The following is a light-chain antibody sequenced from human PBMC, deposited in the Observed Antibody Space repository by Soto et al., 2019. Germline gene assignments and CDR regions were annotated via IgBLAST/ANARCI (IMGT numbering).Light chain of an antibody. Sequence: QSALTQPASVSGSPGQSITISCTGTSSDVGGYNYVSWYQQHPGKAPKLMIYDVSNRPSGVSNRFSGCKSGNTASLTISGLQAEDEADYYCSSYTSSSTLYVFGTGTKVTVL. CDR1: SSDVGGYNY. CDR2: DVS. J-gene: IGLJ1*01. V-gene: IGLV2-14*01. CDR3: SSYTSSSTLYV.